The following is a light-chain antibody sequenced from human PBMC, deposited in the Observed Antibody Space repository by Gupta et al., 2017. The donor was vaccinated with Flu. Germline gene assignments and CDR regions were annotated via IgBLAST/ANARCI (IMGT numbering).Light chain of an antibody. V-gene: IGLV2-14*01. J-gene: IGLJ3*02. CDR1: ATDIGTYNY. CDR2: KVT. Sequence: STLTHPASVSGAPGQSITIPCTGTATDIGTYNYVSWYQHHPDKAPNLMIYKVTYRPAGVSDLFSGSKSGSTASLTISGLQGEDEAVYYCSSATFTNTLVFGGGTKVTVL. CDR3: SSATFTNTLV.